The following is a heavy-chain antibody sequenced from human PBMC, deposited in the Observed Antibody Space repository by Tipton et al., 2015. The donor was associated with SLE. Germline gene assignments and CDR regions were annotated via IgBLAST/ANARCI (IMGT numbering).Heavy chain of an antibody. CDR1: GGSFSGYF. J-gene: IGHJ4*02. CDR3: ARADWSGYLFGY. D-gene: IGHD3-3*01. CDR2: INQSGST. Sequence: TLSLTCTVSGGSFSGYFWNWIRQPPGKGLEWIGEINQSGSTNYNPSLKSRATISVDTSKNQFSLKLSSVTAADTAVYYCARADWSGYLFGYWGQGTLVTVSS. V-gene: IGHV4-34*01.